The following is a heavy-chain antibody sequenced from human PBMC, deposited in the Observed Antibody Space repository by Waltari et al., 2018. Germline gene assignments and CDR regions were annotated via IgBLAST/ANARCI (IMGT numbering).Heavy chain of an antibody. D-gene: IGHD5-12*01. CDR1: GFTFSSYA. CDR2: ISYDGSNK. J-gene: IGHJ4*02. V-gene: IGHV3-30-3*01. Sequence: QVQLVESGGGVVQPGRSLRLSCAAPGFTFSSYAMHWVRQAPGKGLEWVAVISYDGSNKYYADSVKGRFTISRDNSKNTLYLQMNSLRAEDTAVYYCARDSGYAYWGQGTLVTVSS. CDR3: ARDSGYAY.